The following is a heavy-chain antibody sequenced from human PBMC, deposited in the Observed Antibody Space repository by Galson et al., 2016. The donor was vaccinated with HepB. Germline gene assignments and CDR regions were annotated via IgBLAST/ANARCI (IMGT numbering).Heavy chain of an antibody. D-gene: IGHD3-22*01. Sequence: SVKVSCKASGYTFVNNYIHWVRQAPGQGLEWMGVINPSGGMTSYAQRFRGRVTMTRDTSTSTLYMELSSLSSADTAVYYCVRGLRNYDSSGYYVAGFNIWGQGTMVTVSS. CDR1: GYTFVNNY. CDR2: INPSGGMT. CDR3: VRGLRNYDSSGYYVAGFNI. J-gene: IGHJ3*02. V-gene: IGHV1-46*01.